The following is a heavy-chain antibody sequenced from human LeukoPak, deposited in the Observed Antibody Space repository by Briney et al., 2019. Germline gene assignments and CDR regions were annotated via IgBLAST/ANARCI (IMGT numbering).Heavy chain of an antibody. V-gene: IGHV4-59*01. Sequence: ASETLSLTCTVSGGSISSYYWSWIRQPPGKGLEWIGYIYYSGSTNYNPSLKSRVTISVDTSKNRFSLKLSSVTAADTAVYYCARVGGKDYVWGSYRYYYYYYMDVWGKGTTVTVSS. J-gene: IGHJ6*03. CDR1: GGSISSYY. CDR3: ARVGGKDYVWGSYRYYYYYYMDV. CDR2: IYYSGST. D-gene: IGHD3-16*02.